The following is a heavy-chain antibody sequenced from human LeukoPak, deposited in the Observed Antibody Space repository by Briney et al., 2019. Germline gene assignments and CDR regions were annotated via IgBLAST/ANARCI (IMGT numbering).Heavy chain of an antibody. CDR3: ARLRGYCSSNSCYPLGY. D-gene: IGHD2-2*01. J-gene: IGHJ4*02. CDR1: GFTVSSKY. V-gene: IGHV3-53*01. CDR2: VYSGSTT. Sequence: GGSLRLSCAASGFTVSSKYMSWVRQAPGKGLEWVSVVYSGSTTFYADSVKGRFSISRDNSKNTLYLQMNSLRAEDTAVYYCARLRGYCSSNSCYPLGYWGQGTLVTVSS.